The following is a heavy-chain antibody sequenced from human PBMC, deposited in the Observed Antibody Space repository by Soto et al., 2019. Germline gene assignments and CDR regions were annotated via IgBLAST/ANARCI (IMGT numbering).Heavy chain of an antibody. CDR2: ISGSGDSA. CDR1: GFPFSHYA. D-gene: IGHD6-19*01. CDR3: GKERRGSGWSVCNF. Sequence: GALRLSCTASGFPFSHYAMNWVRQGPGTRLEWVADISGSGDSARYADSVRGRFTISRDNSRDTLYLQMNSLRVDDTAVYYCGKERRGSGWSVCNFWGQGALVTVSS. J-gene: IGHJ4*02. V-gene: IGHV3-23*01.